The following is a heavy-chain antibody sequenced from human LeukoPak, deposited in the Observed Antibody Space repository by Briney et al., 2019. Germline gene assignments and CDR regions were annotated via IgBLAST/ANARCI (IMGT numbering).Heavy chain of an antibody. CDR1: GYTLSDYY. V-gene: IGHV1-2*02. D-gene: IGHD6-13*01. CDR2: IRGDTGDT. Sequence: ASVTVSCKTSGYTLSDYYMHWVRQAPGQGLEWMGWIRGDTGDTDSPRKFQGRVAMTRDTSTNTAYMELSRLRYDDTAMYFCARVRGNSCDYWGQGTLVTVSS. CDR3: ARVRGNSCDY. J-gene: IGHJ4*02.